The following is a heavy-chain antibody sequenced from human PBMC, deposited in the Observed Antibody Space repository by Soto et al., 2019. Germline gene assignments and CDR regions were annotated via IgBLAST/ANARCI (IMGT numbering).Heavy chain of an antibody. CDR1: GFTFKESA. CDR3: AKGRGSGWAWYFDN. D-gene: IGHD6-19*01. V-gene: IGHV3-23*01. Sequence: EVRLLEAGGGLKQPGGSLRLSCAASGFTFKESAMDWVRQAPGKGLEWVASISDTGASTWYAESVRGRLSISRDNSKNTLYLQMNSLRGEDTAVYYCAKGRGSGWAWYFDNWGQGTLVTVSS. J-gene: IGHJ4*02. CDR2: ISDTGAST.